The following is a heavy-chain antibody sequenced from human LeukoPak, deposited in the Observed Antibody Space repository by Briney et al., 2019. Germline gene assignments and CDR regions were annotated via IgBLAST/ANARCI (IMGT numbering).Heavy chain of an antibody. CDR2: INPNSGGT. V-gene: IGHV1-2*02. CDR3: ARDPEEGATFWFDP. Sequence: ASVKVSCKASGYTFTGYYMHWVRQAPRQGLEWMGWINPNSGGTNYAQKFQGRVTMTRDTSISTAYMELSRLRSDDTAVYYCARDPEEGATFWFDPWGQGTLVTVSS. CDR1: GYTFTGYY. D-gene: IGHD1-26*01. J-gene: IGHJ5*02.